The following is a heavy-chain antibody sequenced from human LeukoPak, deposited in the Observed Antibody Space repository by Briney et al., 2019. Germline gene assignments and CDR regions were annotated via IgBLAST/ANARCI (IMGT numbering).Heavy chain of an antibody. D-gene: IGHD5-24*01. CDR3: ARAKMATNISDFDY. Sequence: SETLSLTCAVYGGSFSSYYWSWICQPPGKGLEWIGEINHSGSTNYNPSLKSRVTISVDTSKNQFSLKLSSVTAADTAVYYCARAKMATNISDFDYWGQGTLVTVSS. CDR1: GGSFSSYY. J-gene: IGHJ4*02. V-gene: IGHV4-34*01. CDR2: INHSGST.